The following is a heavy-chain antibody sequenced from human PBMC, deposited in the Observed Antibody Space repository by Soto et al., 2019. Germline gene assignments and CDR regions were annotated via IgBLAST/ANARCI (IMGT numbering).Heavy chain of an antibody. Sequence: GASVKVSCKVSGYTLTELSMHWVRQAPGKGLEWMGGFDPEDGETIYAQKFQGRVTITADESTSTAYMELSSLRSEDTAVYYCARDFSDSSGDLYYGMDVWGQGTTVTVSS. CDR1: GYTLTELS. D-gene: IGHD2-15*01. CDR2: FDPEDGET. CDR3: ARDFSDSSGDLYYGMDV. V-gene: IGHV1-24*01. J-gene: IGHJ6*02.